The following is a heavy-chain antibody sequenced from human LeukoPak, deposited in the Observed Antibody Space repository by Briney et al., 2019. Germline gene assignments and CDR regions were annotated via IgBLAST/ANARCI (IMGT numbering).Heavy chain of an antibody. Sequence: PSETLSLTCTVSGGSISSYYWSWIRQPPGKGLEGMGYIYYSGTTNSNPSLKSLVTISVDTSKNQFSLKLRSVTAADTAVYYCASGTTPGPSYYYMDVWGKGTTVTVSS. CDR2: IYYSGTT. D-gene: IGHD1-1*01. J-gene: IGHJ6*03. V-gene: IGHV4-59*01. CDR1: GGSISSYY. CDR3: ASGTTPGPSYYYMDV.